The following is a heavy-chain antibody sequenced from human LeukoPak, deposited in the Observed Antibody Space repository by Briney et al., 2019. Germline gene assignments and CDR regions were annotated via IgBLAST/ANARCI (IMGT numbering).Heavy chain of an antibody. J-gene: IGHJ4*02. CDR1: GFTFSSYA. CDR3: AKARIYSGYDYALFDY. V-gene: IGHV3-23*01. CDR2: IGGSGGRT. D-gene: IGHD5-12*01. Sequence: GGSLRLSCAASGFTFSSYAMSWVRQAPGKGLEWVSAIGGSGGRTYYADSVKGRFTISRDNSKNTLYLQMNSLRAEDTAVYYCAKARIYSGYDYALFDYWGQGTLVTVSS.